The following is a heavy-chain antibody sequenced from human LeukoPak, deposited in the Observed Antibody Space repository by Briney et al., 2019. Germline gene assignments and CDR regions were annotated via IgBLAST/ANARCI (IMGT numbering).Heavy chain of an antibody. D-gene: IGHD2-15*01. V-gene: IGHV3-23*01. Sequence: GGSLRLSCAASGFTFSSYAMSWVRQAPGKGLEWVSAISGSGGSTYYADSVKGRFTISRDNSKNTLYLQMNSLRAEDTAVYYCAKDRGHSSGGSCCRHYWGQGTLVTVSS. J-gene: IGHJ4*02. CDR2: ISGSGGST. CDR3: AKDRGHSSGGSCCRHY. CDR1: GFTFSSYA.